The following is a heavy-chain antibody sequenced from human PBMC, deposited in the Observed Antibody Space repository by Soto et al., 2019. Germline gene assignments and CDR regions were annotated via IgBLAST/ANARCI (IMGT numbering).Heavy chain of an antibody. Sequence: SETLSLTCAVYGGSFSGYYWSWIRQPPGKGLEWIGSIYYSGSTYYNPSLKSRVTISVDTSKNQFSLKLSSVTAADTAVYYCASQVLDYYDSSGYYDDFDYWGQGTLVTVSS. CDR2: IYYSGST. CDR1: GGSFSGYY. J-gene: IGHJ4*02. D-gene: IGHD3-22*01. V-gene: IGHV4-34*01. CDR3: ASQVLDYYDSSGYYDDFDY.